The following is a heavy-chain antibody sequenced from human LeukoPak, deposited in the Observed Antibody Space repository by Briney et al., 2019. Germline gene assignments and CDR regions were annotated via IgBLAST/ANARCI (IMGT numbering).Heavy chain of an antibody. V-gene: IGHV1-2*02. CDR3: ARTERIAARQFDY. D-gene: IGHD6-6*01. CDR1: GYTFTGYY. CDR2: INPNSGGT. Sequence: ASVKVSCKASGYTFTGYYMHWVRQAPGQGLEWMGWINPNSGGTNYAQKFQGRVTMTRDTSISTAYMELSRLRSDDTAVYYCARTERIAARQFDYWGQGTLVTVSS. J-gene: IGHJ4*02.